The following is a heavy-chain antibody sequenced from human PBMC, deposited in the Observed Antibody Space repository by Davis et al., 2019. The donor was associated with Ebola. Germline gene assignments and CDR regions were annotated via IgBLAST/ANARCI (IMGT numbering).Heavy chain of an antibody. CDR3: ARDLGSSWPLSP. V-gene: IGHV3-7*01. CDR2: IKQDGSEK. CDR1: GFTFSSYW. D-gene: IGHD6-13*01. Sequence: GESLKISCAASGFTFSSYWMSWVRQAPGKGLEWVANIKQDGSEKYYVDSVKGRFTISRDNAKNSLYLQMNNLRAEDTAVYYCARDLGSSWPLSPWGQGTLVTVSS. J-gene: IGHJ5*02.